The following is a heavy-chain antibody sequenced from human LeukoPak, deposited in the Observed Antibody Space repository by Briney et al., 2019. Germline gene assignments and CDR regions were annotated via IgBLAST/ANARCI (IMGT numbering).Heavy chain of an antibody. J-gene: IGHJ4*02. CDR2: ISGDGGTK. D-gene: IGHD1-1*01. CDR1: GFTFHEHG. CDR3: AKRSGSPHNFDY. V-gene: IGHV3-43*02. Sequence: GGSLRPSCEASGFTFHEHGMGWVRQAPGQGLEWVSLISGDGGTKHYAGSVRGRSTVSRDNSENFLFLQLNSLRSEDTALYFCAKRSGSPHNFDYWGQGAQVTVSS.